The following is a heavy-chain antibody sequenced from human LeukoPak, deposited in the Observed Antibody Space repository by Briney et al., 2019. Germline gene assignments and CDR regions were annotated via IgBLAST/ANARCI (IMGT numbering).Heavy chain of an antibody. CDR2: MNPNSGNT. V-gene: IGHV1-8*03. CDR3: ARRRLLDYNYYYMDV. J-gene: IGHJ6*03. CDR1: GYTFTSYD. D-gene: IGHD5-12*01. Sequence: ASVKVSCKASGYTFTSYDINWVRQATGQGLEWMGWMNPNSGNTGYAQKFQGRVTITRNTSISTAYMELSSLRSEDTAVYYCARRRLLDYNYYYMDVWGKGTTVTVSS.